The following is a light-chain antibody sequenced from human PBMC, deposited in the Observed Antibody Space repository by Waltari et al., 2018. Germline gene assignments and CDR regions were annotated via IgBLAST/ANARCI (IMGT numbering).Light chain of an antibody. CDR3: SSQTLDGLVL. CDR2: DVT. J-gene: IGLJ2*01. CDR1: GSAVGASDS. Sequence: QSALTQPASVSGSPGQSITISCSGVGSAVGASDSVPWHHHHPGKAPQLIIYDVTNRPSGVPDRFSASKSASTASLTISRLQPEDEADYYCSSQTLDGLVLFGGGTRLTVL. V-gene: IGLV2-14*03.